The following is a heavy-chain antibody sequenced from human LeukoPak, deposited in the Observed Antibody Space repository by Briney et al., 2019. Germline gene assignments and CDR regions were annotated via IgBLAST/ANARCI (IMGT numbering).Heavy chain of an antibody. CDR2: IYYSGST. D-gene: IGHD6-13*01. CDR3: ERGLAAAGTN. Sequence: SETLSLTCTVSGGSISSYYWSWIRQPPGKGLEWIGYIYYSGSTNYNPSLKSRVTISVDTSKNQFSLKLSSVTAADTAVYYCERGLAAAGTNWGQGTLVTVSS. J-gene: IGHJ4*02. CDR1: GGSISSYY. V-gene: IGHV4-59*01.